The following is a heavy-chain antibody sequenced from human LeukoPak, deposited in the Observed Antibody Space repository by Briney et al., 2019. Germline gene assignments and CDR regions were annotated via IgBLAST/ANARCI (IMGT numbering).Heavy chain of an antibody. J-gene: IGHJ4*02. CDR1: GFTFSRYW. CDR2: INHDGSEK. Sequence: GGSLRLSCAASGFTFSRYWMNWVRQAPGKGLEWVANINHDGSEKYYVDSVKGRFTISRDNSKNTLYLQMNSLRAEDTAVYYCAKDRSYSISYFDYWGQGTLVTVSS. D-gene: IGHD1-26*01. CDR3: AKDRSYSISYFDY. V-gene: IGHV3-7*01.